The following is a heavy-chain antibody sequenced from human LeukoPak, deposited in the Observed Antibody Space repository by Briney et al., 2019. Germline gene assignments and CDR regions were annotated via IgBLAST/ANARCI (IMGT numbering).Heavy chain of an antibody. D-gene: IGHD3-3*01. Sequence: GASVKVSCKASGYTFTSYYMHWVRHAPGQGLELMGIINPSGGSTSYAQKFQGRVTMTRYTSTSTVYMELSSLRSEDTAVYYCARSRYDFWSATRDAFDIWGQGTMVTVSS. CDR2: INPSGGST. CDR1: GYTFTSYY. J-gene: IGHJ3*02. CDR3: ARSRYDFWSATRDAFDI. V-gene: IGHV1-46*01.